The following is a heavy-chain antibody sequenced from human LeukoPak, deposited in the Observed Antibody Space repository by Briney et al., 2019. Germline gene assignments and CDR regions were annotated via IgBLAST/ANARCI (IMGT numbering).Heavy chain of an antibody. J-gene: IGHJ3*01. CDR1: GFTFSSYG. CDR2: IWYDGSDK. CDR3: ARTNLFVDTAVNDAFDV. D-gene: IGHD5-18*01. Sequence: GGSLRLSCAASGFTFSSYGMHWVRQAPDKGLEWVAVIWYDGSDKYYADSVKGRFTISRDNSKSTLYLQMSSLRAEDTAVYYCARTNLFVDTAVNDAFDVWGQGTMVIVSS. V-gene: IGHV3-33*01.